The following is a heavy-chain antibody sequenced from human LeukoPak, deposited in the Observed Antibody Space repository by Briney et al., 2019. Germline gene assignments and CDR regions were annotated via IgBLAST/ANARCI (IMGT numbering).Heavy chain of an antibody. D-gene: IGHD5-18*01. V-gene: IGHV3-23*01. CDR2: ISGSGGST. Sequence: GRSLRLSCAASGFTFSSYAMHWVRQAPGKGLEWVSAISGSGGSTYYADSVKGRFTISRDNSKNTLYLQMNSLRAEDTAVYYCAKQLWSANDYWGQGTLVTVSS. CDR3: AKQLWSANDY. J-gene: IGHJ4*02. CDR1: GFTFSSYA.